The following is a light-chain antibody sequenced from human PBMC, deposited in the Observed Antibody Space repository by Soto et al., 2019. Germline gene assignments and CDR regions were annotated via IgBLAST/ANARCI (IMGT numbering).Light chain of an antibody. CDR1: QSVLYSSNNENY. CDR2: WAS. CDR3: QQYYSTPPLT. J-gene: IGKJ4*01. Sequence: DIVMTQSPDSLAVSLGERATINCKSSQSVLYSSNNENYLAWYQQKPGQPPKLLIYWASTRESGVPDRFSGRGSGTDFTLTISSLQAEDVAVYYCQQYYSTPPLTFGGGTKVEIK. V-gene: IGKV4-1*01.